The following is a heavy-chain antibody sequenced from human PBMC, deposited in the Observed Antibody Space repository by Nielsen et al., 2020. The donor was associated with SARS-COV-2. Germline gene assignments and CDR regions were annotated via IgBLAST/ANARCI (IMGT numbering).Heavy chain of an antibody. V-gene: IGHV3-9*01. D-gene: IGHD1-26*01. CDR3: ARGYSGSYYSYFDY. Sequence: SLKISCAASGFTFDDYAMHWVRQAPGKGLEWVSGISWNSGSIGYADSVKGRFTISRDNSKNTLYLQMNSLRAEDTAVYYCARGYSGSYYSYFDYWGQGTLVTVSS. CDR2: ISWNSGSI. CDR1: GFTFDDYA. J-gene: IGHJ4*02.